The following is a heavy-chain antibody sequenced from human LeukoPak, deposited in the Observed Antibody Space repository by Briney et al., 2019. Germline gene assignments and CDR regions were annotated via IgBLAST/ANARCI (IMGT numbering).Heavy chain of an antibody. D-gene: IGHD6-13*01. CDR2: ISAYNGNT. CDR1: GYTFTSYG. CDR3: ASSPPGIAAAGTFDY. Sequence: GASVKVSCKASGYTFTSYGISWVRQAPGQGLEWMGWISAYNGNTNYAQKLQGRVTMTIDTSTSTAYMGLRSLRSDDTAVYYCASSPPGIAAAGTFDYWGQGTLVTVSS. J-gene: IGHJ4*02. V-gene: IGHV1-18*01.